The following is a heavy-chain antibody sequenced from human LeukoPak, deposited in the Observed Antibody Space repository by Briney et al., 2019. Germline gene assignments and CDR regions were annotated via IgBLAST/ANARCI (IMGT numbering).Heavy chain of an antibody. Sequence: SETLSLTCTVPGGSISSYYWSWIRQPAGKGLEWIGRIYTSGSTNSSPSLKSRVTMSIDTSKNQFSLNLRSVTAADTAVYYCARGPSYSNYDYFDYWGQGTLVTVSS. D-gene: IGHD4-11*01. CDR2: IYTSGST. CDR3: ARGPSYSNYDYFDY. V-gene: IGHV4-4*07. J-gene: IGHJ4*02. CDR1: GGSISSYY.